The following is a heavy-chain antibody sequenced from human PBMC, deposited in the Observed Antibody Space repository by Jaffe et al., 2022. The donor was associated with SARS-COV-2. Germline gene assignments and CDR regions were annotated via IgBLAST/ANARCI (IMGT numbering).Heavy chain of an antibody. V-gene: IGHV3-48*01. D-gene: IGHD5-12*01. Sequence: EVHLTESGGGLVQPGGSLKLSCAASGFDFSSFSMNWVRQAPGKGLEWISYISGSRSTIFYADSVKGRFTVSRDNGDNSLYLQMNSLRAEDTAVYYCARDLTAGGYSPWDYWGQGTLVAVSS. CDR2: ISGSRSTI. CDR1: GFDFSSFS. CDR3: ARDLTAGGYSPWDY. J-gene: IGHJ4*02.